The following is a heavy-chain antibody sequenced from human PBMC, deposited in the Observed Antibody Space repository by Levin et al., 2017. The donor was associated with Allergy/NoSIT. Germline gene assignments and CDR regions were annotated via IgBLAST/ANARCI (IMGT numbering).Heavy chain of an antibody. J-gene: IGHJ4*03. D-gene: IGHD2-15*01. CDR1: GYTFTNYY. V-gene: IGHV1-46*01. CDR3: AGEGHHCSGGSCYVDY. CDR2: INPSSGMT. Sequence: GASVKVSCKTSGYTFTNYYMHWVRQAPGQGLEWMGVINPSSGMTTYAQKFQDRVTMTSDTSTSTVYMELSSLRSEDTAVYYWAGEGHHCSGGSCYVDYWGQGTLVTVSS.